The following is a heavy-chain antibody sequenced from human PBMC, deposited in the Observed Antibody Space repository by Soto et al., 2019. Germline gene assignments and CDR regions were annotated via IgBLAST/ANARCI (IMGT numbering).Heavy chain of an antibody. CDR2: ISSSGSTI. CDR3: ARARYGDYFDY. J-gene: IGHJ4*02. V-gene: IGHV3-11*01. Sequence: PGGSHRLSSTASGFNFGDYYMSWIRQAPGKGLEWVSYISSSGSTIYYADSVKGRFTISRDNAKNSLYLQMNSLRAEDTAVYYCARARYGDYFDYWGQGTLVTVSS. D-gene: IGHD4-17*01. CDR1: GFNFGDYY.